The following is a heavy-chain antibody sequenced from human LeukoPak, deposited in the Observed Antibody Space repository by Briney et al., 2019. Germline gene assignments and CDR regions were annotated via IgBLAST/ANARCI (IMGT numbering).Heavy chain of an antibody. CDR3: ARVTSSRGAIDI. Sequence: GGSLRLSCAASGFTFSSYWMYWVLQAPGKGLVWVSRINSDGTSTTYAESVKGRFTISRDNAKNTLYLQMNSLRAEDTAMYYCARVTSSRGAIDIWGQGTMVTVSS. CDR1: GFTFSSYW. CDR2: INSDGTST. J-gene: IGHJ3*02. V-gene: IGHV3-74*03. D-gene: IGHD6-13*01.